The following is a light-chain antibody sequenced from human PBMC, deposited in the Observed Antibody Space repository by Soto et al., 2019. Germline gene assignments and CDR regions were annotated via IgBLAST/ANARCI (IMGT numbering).Light chain of an antibody. V-gene: IGKV2-28*01. Sequence: DIVLTQSPLSLPVTPGEPASISCRSSQSLLQSNGNNHVDWYLQRPGQSPQLLLSLASSRASGVPDRCSGSGSGTEFSLEISRVEAEDVGVYYCLQAAQSPLTFGQGTRLEIK. CDR2: LAS. CDR1: QSLLQSNGNNH. CDR3: LQAAQSPLT. J-gene: IGKJ5*01.